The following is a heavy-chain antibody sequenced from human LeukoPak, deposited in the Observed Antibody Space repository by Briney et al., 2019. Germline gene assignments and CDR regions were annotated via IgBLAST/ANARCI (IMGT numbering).Heavy chain of an antibody. J-gene: IGHJ6*03. CDR3: AKPPPLRFLEWLGGYYYYYMDV. Sequence: PGGSLRLSCAASGFTFSSYAMSWVRQAPGKGLEWVSAISGSGGSTYYADSVKGRFTISRDNSKNTLYLQMNSLRAEDTAVYYCAKPPPLRFLEWLGGYYYYYMDVWGKGTTATVSS. CDR1: GFTFSSYA. D-gene: IGHD3-3*01. CDR2: ISGSGGST. V-gene: IGHV3-23*01.